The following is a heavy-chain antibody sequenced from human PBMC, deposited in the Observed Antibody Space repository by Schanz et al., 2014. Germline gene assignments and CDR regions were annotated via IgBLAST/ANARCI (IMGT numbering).Heavy chain of an antibody. CDR3: ARDTLWFGDINDAFDV. D-gene: IGHD3-10*01. Sequence: QVQLVESGGGVVRPGRSLRLSCAASGFTFNNYGMHWVRQAPGKGLEWVAVIWYDGTDRYYADSVKGRFTISRDNSKNTLYLQMNSLRVGDTAMYYCARDTLWFGDINDAFDVWGHGTMVTVS. CDR1: GFTFNNYG. J-gene: IGHJ3*01. CDR2: IWYDGTDR. V-gene: IGHV3-33*01.